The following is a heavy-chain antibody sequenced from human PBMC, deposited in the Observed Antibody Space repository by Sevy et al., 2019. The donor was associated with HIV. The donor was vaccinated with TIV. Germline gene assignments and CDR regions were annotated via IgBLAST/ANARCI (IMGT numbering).Heavy chain of an antibody. CDR1: GYTFTRYG. Sequence: ASVKVSCKASGYTFTRYGITWVRQAPGQGLEWMGWTSAYNGNTNYAQKVQDRVTMTTDMSTSTAYMELRSLKSDDTAMYYCARDRNNYDSSGYPKGMDVWGQGTTVTVSS. V-gene: IGHV1-18*01. J-gene: IGHJ6*02. CDR3: ARDRNNYDSSGYPKGMDV. CDR2: TSAYNGNT. D-gene: IGHD3-22*01.